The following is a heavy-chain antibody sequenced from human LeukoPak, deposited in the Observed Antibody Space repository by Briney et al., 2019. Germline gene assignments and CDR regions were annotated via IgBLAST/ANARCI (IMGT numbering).Heavy chain of an antibody. CDR2: IYYSGST. V-gene: IGHV4-61*08. CDR1: GGSISSGGYY. CDR3: ARATLLGMDV. J-gene: IGHJ6*02. Sequence: SETLSLTCTVSGGSISSGGYYWSWIRQPPGKGLEWIGYIYYSGSTNYNPSLKSRVTISVDTSKNQFSLKLSSVTAADTAVYYCARATLLGMDVWGQGTTVTVSS.